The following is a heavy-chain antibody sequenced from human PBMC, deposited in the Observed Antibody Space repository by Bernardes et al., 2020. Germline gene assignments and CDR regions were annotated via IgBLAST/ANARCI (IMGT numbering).Heavy chain of an antibody. CDR2: IYPGDSDT. D-gene: IGHD4-17*01. J-gene: IGHJ4*02. V-gene: IGHV5-51*01. Sequence: GAYLKISCKGSGYSFTRYWIGWVRQMPGKGLEWMGIIYPGDSDTRYSPSFQGQVTISADKSISTAYLQWSSLKASDTAMYYCARSRGAVTTKFDYWGQGTLVTGSS. CDR1: GYSFTRYW. CDR3: ARSRGAVTTKFDY.